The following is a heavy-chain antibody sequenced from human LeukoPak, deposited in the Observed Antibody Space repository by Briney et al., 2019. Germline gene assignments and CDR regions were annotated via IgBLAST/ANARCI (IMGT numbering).Heavy chain of an antibody. D-gene: IGHD3-10*01. Sequence: ASVKVSCKASGYTFTSYYMHWVRQAPGQGLEWVGYITYNGNTDYAQNLQGRVTMTTDTSTSTAYMELRSLRSDDTAIYYCARDRANYYMDVWGKGTTVIISS. J-gene: IGHJ6*03. V-gene: IGHV1-18*04. CDR2: ITYNGNT. CDR3: ARDRANYYMDV. CDR1: GYTFTSYY.